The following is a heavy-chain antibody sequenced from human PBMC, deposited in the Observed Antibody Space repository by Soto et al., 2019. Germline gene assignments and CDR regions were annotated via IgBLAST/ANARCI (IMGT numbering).Heavy chain of an antibody. V-gene: IGHV3-7*03. CDR3: TRGIRGSSGWSYYYGMDV. CDR2: IKQDGGEE. D-gene: IGHD6-19*01. CDR1: GFTFTNYW. Sequence: PGGSLRLSCGASGFTFTNYWMSWVRQAPGEGLEWVANIKQDGGEEYYVDSVKGRFTISRDNAKNSLYLQMTSLRAEDTAVYYCTRGIRGSSGWSYYYGMDVWGQGTTVTVSS. J-gene: IGHJ6*02.